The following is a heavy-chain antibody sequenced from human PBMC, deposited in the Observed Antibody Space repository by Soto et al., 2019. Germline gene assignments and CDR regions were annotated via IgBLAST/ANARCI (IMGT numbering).Heavy chain of an antibody. CDR3: ATNRGYDFYYFAS. Sequence: PSETLSLTCTVSGGSISSYYWSWIRQPPGKGLEWIGYIYYSGSTYYTPSLKSRVTISVDTSTNQLSLRLTSVTAADTAVYYCATNRGYDFYYFASWGQGALVTVTS. D-gene: IGHD5-12*01. J-gene: IGHJ4*02. CDR1: GGSISSYY. V-gene: IGHV4-59*06. CDR2: IYYSGST.